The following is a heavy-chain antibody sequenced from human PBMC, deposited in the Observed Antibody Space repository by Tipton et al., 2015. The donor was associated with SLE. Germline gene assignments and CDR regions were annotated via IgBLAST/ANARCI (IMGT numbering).Heavy chain of an antibody. V-gene: IGHV4-39*07. D-gene: IGHD5-18*01. CDR2: ISYSGST. CDR3: ASLRRGYSYAYIDY. Sequence: TLSLTCSVSGGSIRTLGYYWGWIRQSPGEGLEWIASISYSGSTYDNPSLKSRVTISVGTSKNQFSLKLSSVTAADTAVYYCASLRRGYSYAYIDYWGQGTLVTVSS. CDR1: GGSIRTLGYY. J-gene: IGHJ4*02.